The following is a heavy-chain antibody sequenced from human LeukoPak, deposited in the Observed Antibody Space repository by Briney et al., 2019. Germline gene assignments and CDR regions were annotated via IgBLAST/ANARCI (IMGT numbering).Heavy chain of an antibody. CDR1: GFTFSSYR. Sequence: GGSLRLSCAASGFTFSSYRMNWVRQAPGKGLEWVSYISSSGGTIYYADSVKGRFTMSRDSAKNSLYLRMNSLRDEDTAVYYCATDVAVPTGAFDIWGQGTMVTVSS. CDR3: ATDVAVPTGAFDI. V-gene: IGHV3-48*02. D-gene: IGHD2-2*01. J-gene: IGHJ3*02. CDR2: ISSSGGTI.